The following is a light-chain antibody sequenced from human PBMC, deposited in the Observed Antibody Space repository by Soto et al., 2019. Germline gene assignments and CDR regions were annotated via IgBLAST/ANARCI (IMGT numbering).Light chain of an antibody. CDR3: SSYTTTSTAV. J-gene: IGLJ7*01. Sequence: QSALTQPASVSGSTGQSITISCTGTSSDIGAYNYVSWYQQYPGKAPKLMIYEVSNRPSGVSNRFSGSKSGNTASLTISGLQAEDEADYYCSSYTTTSTAVFGGGTQLTV. CDR1: SSDIGAYNY. CDR2: EVS. V-gene: IGLV2-14*01.